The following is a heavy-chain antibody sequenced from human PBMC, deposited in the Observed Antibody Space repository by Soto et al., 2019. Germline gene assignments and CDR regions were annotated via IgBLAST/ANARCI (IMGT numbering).Heavy chain of an antibody. CDR1: GFSLSTSGMR. CDR3: ALIGYSRDY. V-gene: IGHV2-70*04. D-gene: IGHD6-13*01. Sequence: SGPTLVNPTQTLTLTCTLSGFSLSTSGMRVSWIRQPPGKALEWLARIDWDDDKFYSTSLKTRLTISKDTSKNQVVLTMTNMDPVDTATYYCALIGYSRDYWGHGTRVTF. CDR2: IDWDDDK. J-gene: IGHJ4*01.